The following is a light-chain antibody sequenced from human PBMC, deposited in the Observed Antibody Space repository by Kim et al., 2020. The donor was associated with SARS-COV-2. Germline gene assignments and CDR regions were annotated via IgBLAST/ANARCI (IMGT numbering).Light chain of an antibody. CDR2: EVS. V-gene: IGLV2-23*02. CDR3: CSYAGSSIVV. J-gene: IGLJ2*01. CDR1: STDVGSYNL. Sequence: GQSITSSCTGTSTDVGSYNLVSWYQQHAGKAPKLIIYEVSKRPSGFSTRFSGSKSGNTASLTISGLQAEDEGDYYCCSYAGSSIVVFGGGTQLTVL.